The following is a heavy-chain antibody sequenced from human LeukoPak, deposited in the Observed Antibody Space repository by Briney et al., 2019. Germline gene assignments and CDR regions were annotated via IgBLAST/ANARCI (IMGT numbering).Heavy chain of an antibody. CDR2: IRGKAHGGTT. J-gene: IGHJ4*02. CDR1: GFTFGDYA. D-gene: IGHD3-10*01. V-gene: IGHV3-49*03. CDR3: TSYPSYYGSGSRLYYFDY. Sequence: PGGSLRLSCSASGFTFGDYAMNWIRQAPGKGLEWVGFIRGKAHGGTTEYAASVKGRFTISRDDSKNTLYLQMNSLKTEDTAVYYCTSYPSYYGSGSRLYYFDYWGQGTLVTVSS.